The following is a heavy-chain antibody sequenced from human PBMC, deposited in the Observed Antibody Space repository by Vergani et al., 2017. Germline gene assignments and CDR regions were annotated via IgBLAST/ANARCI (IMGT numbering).Heavy chain of an antibody. Sequence: EVQLVESGGGLVQPGGSLRLSCAASGFTFSSYDMHWVRHATGKGLEWVSAIGTAGDPYYPGSMKGRFTISRETAKNSLYLQMNSLRAVDTAVYYCAREVAGAAFDIWGQGTMVTVSS. J-gene: IGHJ3*02. D-gene: IGHD6-19*01. CDR2: IGTAGDP. V-gene: IGHV3-13*05. CDR3: AREVAGAAFDI. CDR1: GFTFSSYD.